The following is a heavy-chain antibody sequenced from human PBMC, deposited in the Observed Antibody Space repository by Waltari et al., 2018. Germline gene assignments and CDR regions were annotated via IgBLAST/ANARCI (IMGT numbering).Heavy chain of an antibody. J-gene: IGHJ4*02. D-gene: IGHD2-2*01. V-gene: IGHV5-10-1*01. CDR2: IDPSDSFR. Sequence: EVQLVQSGAEVKKPEESLRLSCAGSGYSFTSHGIRWVRQMPGKGLAWVGRIDPSDSFRNYGPAFEGHVTISVDQSLRTAYLQWDSLKASDTAIYYCVRHRTTYPLEIDYWGQGTLVTVSS. CDR1: GYSFTSHG. CDR3: VRHRTTYPLEIDY.